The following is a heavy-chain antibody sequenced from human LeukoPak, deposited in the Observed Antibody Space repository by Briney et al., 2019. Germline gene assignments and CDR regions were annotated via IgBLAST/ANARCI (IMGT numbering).Heavy chain of an antibody. CDR2: ISSSSSYI. D-gene: IGHD2-2*01. J-gene: IGHJ4*02. CDR3: ARDIVVVPAASSRDY. Sequence: GGSLRLSCAASGFTFSSYSMNWVRQAPGKGLEWVSAISSSSSYIYYADSVKGRFTISRDNAKNSLYLQMNSLRAEDTAVYYCARDIVVVPAASSRDYWGQGTLVTVSS. V-gene: IGHV3-21*01. CDR1: GFTFSSYS.